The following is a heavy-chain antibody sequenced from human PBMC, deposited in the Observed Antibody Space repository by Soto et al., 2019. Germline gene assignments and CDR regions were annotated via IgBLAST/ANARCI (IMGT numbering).Heavy chain of an antibody. V-gene: IGHV5-51*01. CDR2: IYPGDSDT. CDR3: ASGCLXERALYRWKGAFDI. CDR1: GYSFTSYW. J-gene: IGHJ3*02. Sequence: RGESLKISCKGSGYSFTSYWIGWVRQMPGKGLEWMGIIYPGDSDTRYSPSFQGQVTISADKSISTAYLQWSSLKASDTAMYYCASGCLXERALYRWKGAFDIWGQETMVTVSS. D-gene: IGHD3-16*02.